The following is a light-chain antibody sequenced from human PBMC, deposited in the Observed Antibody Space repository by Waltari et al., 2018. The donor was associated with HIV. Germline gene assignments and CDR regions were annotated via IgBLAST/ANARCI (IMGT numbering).Light chain of an antibody. J-gene: IGLJ2*01. V-gene: IGLV1-47*01. Sequence: QSVLTQPPSASGTPGQRITISCSGSSSKIGNNYVHWYQHLPGTAPKLLIYRNNQRSSVVPDRFSGSKSGTSASLAISGLRSEDEADYYCVTWADRSSGPVVFGGGTKLTVL. CDR2: RNN. CDR3: VTWADRSSGPVV. CDR1: SSKIGNNY.